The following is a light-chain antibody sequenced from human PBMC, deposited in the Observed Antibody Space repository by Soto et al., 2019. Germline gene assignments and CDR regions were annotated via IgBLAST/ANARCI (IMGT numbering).Light chain of an antibody. V-gene: IGKV1-39*01. CDR3: QQSYSTPT. J-gene: IGKJ1*01. CDR2: AAS. Sequence: DIQVTQSTSSLSASVGDIVAMSCRASQSIASYFNWYQQKPGRAPNLLISAASSLQSGVPSRFSGSGSGTDFTLTISSLQPEDFATYYCQQSYSTPTFGQGTKVDIK. CDR1: QSIASY.